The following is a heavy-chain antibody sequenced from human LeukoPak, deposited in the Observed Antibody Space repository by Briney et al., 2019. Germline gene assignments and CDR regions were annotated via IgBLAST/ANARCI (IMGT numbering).Heavy chain of an antibody. Sequence: PSETLSLTCTVSGGSFSRYFWTWIRQTPGKGLEWIGYIDHSGSTNYSPSLQSRVTISIDTSKNQFSLKLNSVTAADTAVYYCARVPEGRYRAARPGDAFDIWGQGTMVTVSS. J-gene: IGHJ3*02. V-gene: IGHV4-59*01. D-gene: IGHD6-6*01. CDR1: GGSFSRYF. CDR2: IDHSGST. CDR3: ARVPEGRYRAARPGDAFDI.